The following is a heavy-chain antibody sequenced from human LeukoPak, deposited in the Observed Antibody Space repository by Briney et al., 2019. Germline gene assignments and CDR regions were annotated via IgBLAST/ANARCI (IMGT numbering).Heavy chain of an antibody. J-gene: IGHJ4*02. CDR3: ARARWDGSGSPHLDY. CDR2: INHSGST. CDR1: GGSFSGYY. Sequence: PSETLSLTCAVYGGSFSGYYWSWIRQSPGKGLEWIGEINHSGSTNYNPSLKSRVTISVDTSKNQFSLKLGSVTAADTAVYYCARARWDGSGSPHLDYWGQGTLVTVSS. D-gene: IGHD3-10*01. V-gene: IGHV4-34*01.